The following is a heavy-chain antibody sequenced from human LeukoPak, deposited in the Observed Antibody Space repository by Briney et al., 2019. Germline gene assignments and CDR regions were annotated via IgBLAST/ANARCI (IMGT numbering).Heavy chain of an antibody. CDR1: GYTFTGYY. J-gene: IGHJ5*02. CDR2: ISPSGAST. CDR3: ARDNSVRDEAWWFSP. Sequence: ASLKVSCKASGYTFTGYYMHWVRQAPGQGPERMGEISPSGASTTYAQTFQGRVTLTRDMSTSTEYLELSSLRSEDTAVYYCARDNSVRDEAWWFSPWGQGTLVTVSS. V-gene: IGHV1-46*01. D-gene: IGHD5-24*01.